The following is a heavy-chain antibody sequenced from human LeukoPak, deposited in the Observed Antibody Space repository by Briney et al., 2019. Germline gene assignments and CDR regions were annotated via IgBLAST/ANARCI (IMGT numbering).Heavy chain of an antibody. V-gene: IGHV3-48*03. CDR1: GFTLSDYE. CDR2: ISSSGRST. D-gene: IGHD2-15*01. CDR3: ARDPDCSGGRCSERGLDY. J-gene: IGHJ4*02. Sequence: GGSLRLSCAASGFTLSDYEMNWIRQAPGKGREWVAYISSSGRSTYYADSVKGRFTISRDNTKNSLCLQMYSLRAEDTAVYYCARDPDCSGGRCSERGLDYWGQGTLVTVSS.